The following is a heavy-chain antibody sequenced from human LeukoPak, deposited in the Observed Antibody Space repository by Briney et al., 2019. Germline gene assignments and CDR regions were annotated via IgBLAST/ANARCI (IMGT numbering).Heavy chain of an antibody. V-gene: IGHV4-4*07. CDR3: ARDVDSSGYYSYYYYYGMDV. Sequence: SETLSLTCTVSGGSISSYYWSWIRQPAGKGLEWIGRIYTSGSTNYNPSLKSRVTMSVGTSKNQFSLKLSSVTAADTAVYYCARDVDSSGYYSYYYYYGMDVWGQGTTVTVSS. CDR2: IYTSGST. CDR1: GGSISSYY. J-gene: IGHJ6*02. D-gene: IGHD3-22*01.